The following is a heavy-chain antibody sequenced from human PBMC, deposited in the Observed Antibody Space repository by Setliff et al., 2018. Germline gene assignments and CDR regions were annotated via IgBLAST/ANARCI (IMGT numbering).Heavy chain of an antibody. CDR1: GFTFSRYA. V-gene: IGHV3-23*01. D-gene: IGHD6-13*01. J-gene: IGHJ6*03. Sequence: GGSLRLPCAASGFTFSRYAMSWVRQAPGKGLEWVSVISGSGGGTYYADAGKGRFTIYRDNSENTRYLQMNRLRAEYTAKYYCAKDGTEQLVVYYYHYMDVWGKGTTFTVSS. CDR2: ISGSGGGT. CDR3: AKDGTEQLVVYYYHYMDV.